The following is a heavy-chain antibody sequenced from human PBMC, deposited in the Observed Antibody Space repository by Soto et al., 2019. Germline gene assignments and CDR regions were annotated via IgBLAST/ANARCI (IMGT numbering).Heavy chain of an antibody. V-gene: IGHV5-51*01. CDR3: ARWQGDYGDYYYYGMDV. Sequence: GESLKISCKGSGYSFTSYWIGWVRQMPGKGLEWMGIIYPGDSDTRYSPSFQGQVTISADKSISTAYLQWSSLKASDTAMYYCARWQGDYGDYYYYGMDVWGQGTTVTVSS. D-gene: IGHD4-17*01. CDR2: IYPGDSDT. J-gene: IGHJ6*02. CDR1: GYSFTSYW.